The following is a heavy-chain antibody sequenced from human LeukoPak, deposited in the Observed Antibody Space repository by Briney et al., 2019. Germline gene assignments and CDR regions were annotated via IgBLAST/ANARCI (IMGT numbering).Heavy chain of an antibody. CDR2: ISGSGGST. D-gene: IGHD3-22*01. Sequence: GGSLRLSCAASGFTFSSYAMSWVRQAPGKGLEWVSAISGSGGSTYYADSVKGRFTISRDNSKNTLYLQMNSLRAEDTAVYYCAKCSPPAFGSSGYYYYYCGMDVWGQGTTVTVSS. V-gene: IGHV3-23*01. CDR3: AKCSPPAFGSSGYYYYYCGMDV. CDR1: GFTFSSYA. J-gene: IGHJ6*02.